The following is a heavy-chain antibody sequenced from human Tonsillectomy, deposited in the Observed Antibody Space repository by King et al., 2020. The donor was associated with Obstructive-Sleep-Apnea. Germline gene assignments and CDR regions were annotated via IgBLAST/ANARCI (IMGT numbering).Heavy chain of an antibody. D-gene: IGHD3-22*01. CDR2: IYYSGST. Sequence: VQLQESGPGLVKPSETLSLTCTGSGGSISSYYWSWIRQPPGKGLEWIGYIYYSGSTKYNPSLKSRVTISVDTAKNQFSLKLSSVTAADTAVYYCARGGKYYYDSSGYYFDYWGQGTLVTVSS. CDR3: ARGGKYYYDSSGYYFDY. V-gene: IGHV4-59*01. CDR1: GGSISSYY. J-gene: IGHJ4*02.